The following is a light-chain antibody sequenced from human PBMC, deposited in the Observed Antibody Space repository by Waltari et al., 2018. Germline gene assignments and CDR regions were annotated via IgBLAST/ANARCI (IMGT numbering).Light chain of an antibody. V-gene: IGLV2-11*01. CDR3: CSYAGSYTPWV. Sequence: QSALTQPRSVSGSPGQSVTISCTGTSSDVGGYNYVSWYQPHPGKAPKLMIYDVSKRPSGVRGRFSGSKAGNTASLTISGLQAEDEADYYCCSYAGSYTPWVFGTGTKVTVL. J-gene: IGLJ1*01. CDR1: SSDVGGYNY. CDR2: DVS.